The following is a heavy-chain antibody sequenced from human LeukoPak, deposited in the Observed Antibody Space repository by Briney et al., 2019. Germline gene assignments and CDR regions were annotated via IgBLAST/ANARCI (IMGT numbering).Heavy chain of an antibody. J-gene: IGHJ6*04. CDR2: IVVGSGNT. CDR1: GFTFTSSA. V-gene: IGHV1-58*01. CDR3: AASSGYSYYYYGMDV. Sequence: TSVKVSCKASGFTFTSSAVQWVRQARGQRLEWIGWIVVGSGNTNYAQKFQERVTITRDMSTSTAYMELSSLRSEDTAAYYCAASSGYSYYYYGMDVWGKGTTVTVPS. D-gene: IGHD5-18*01.